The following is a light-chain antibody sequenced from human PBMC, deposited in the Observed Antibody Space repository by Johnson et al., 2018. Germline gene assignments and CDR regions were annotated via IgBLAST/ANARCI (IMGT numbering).Light chain of an antibody. CDR1: SSNIGNNY. V-gene: IGLV1-51*02. CDR2: ENN. J-gene: IGLJ1*01. CDR3: GTWDSSLSAGNV. Sequence: QSVLTQPPSVSAAPGQKVTISCSGSSSNIGNNYVSWYQQLPGTAPKLLIYENNKRPSGIPDRFSGSKSGTSATLGITGLQTGDEADYYCGTWDSSLSAGNVFRTGAHVPLL.